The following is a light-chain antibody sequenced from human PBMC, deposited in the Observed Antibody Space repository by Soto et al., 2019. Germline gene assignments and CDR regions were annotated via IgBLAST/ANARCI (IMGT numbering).Light chain of an antibody. J-gene: IGKJ4*01. Sequence: EIVMTQSPGTLSVSPGERATFSCRASETISGNLAWYQQKPGQAPKLLIFGATSRATGVPARFSGSGSVTDYSLTISSPQSEDFAVYYCQQRSNWPPSLTFGGGTTVEIK. V-gene: IGKV3-15*01. CDR3: QQRSNWPPSLT. CDR2: GAT. CDR1: ETISGN.